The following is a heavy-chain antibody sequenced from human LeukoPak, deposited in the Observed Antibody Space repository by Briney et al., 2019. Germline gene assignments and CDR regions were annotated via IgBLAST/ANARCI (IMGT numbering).Heavy chain of an antibody. CDR3: ARMRLGQYYMDV. V-gene: IGHV3-13*01. J-gene: IGHJ6*03. D-gene: IGHD4-11*01. Sequence: GGSLRLSCAASGFTFSNYDMHWVRQRTGKRLKWVSAIGTAGDTYYPGSVKGRFTISRENAENSLYLQMNSLRAGDTAVYYCARMRLGQYYMDVWGKGTTVTISS. CDR1: GFTFSNYD. CDR2: IGTAGDT.